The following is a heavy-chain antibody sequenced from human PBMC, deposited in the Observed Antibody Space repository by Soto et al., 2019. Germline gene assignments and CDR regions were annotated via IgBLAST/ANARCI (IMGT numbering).Heavy chain of an antibody. D-gene: IGHD1-26*01. CDR2: IFYSGHL. J-gene: IGHJ4*02. Sequence: QVRLQESGPGLVKPSETLSLTCAVSGTSFGTYYWSWIRQPPGKGLEWIGYIFYSGHLKYNPSLKSRLTIPVAPPKTQIPLRLPSVTAPATAVYYCAREGGGYRFDYWGQGALVTVSS. CDR1: GTSFGTYY. V-gene: IGHV4-59*01. CDR3: AREGGGYRFDY.